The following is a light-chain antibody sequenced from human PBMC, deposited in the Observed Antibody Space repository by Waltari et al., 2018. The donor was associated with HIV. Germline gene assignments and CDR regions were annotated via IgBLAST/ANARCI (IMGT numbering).Light chain of an antibody. J-gene: IGKJ4*01. Sequence: DVLLTQSPPSPAGSLGGRATLHCESSQSLLYTSKNKDYLAWYQQKPGQPPKLLIYWASTRESGVPDRFTGSGSGTDFTLTITSLQAEDVAIYYCQQYFSDPLTFGGVTKVEI. CDR1: QSLLYTSKNKDY. V-gene: IGKV4-1*01. CDR2: WAS. CDR3: QQYFSDPLT.